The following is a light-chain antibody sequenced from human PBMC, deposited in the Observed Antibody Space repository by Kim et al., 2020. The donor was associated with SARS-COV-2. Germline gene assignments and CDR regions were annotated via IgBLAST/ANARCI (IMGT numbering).Light chain of an antibody. J-gene: IGKJ1*01. CDR3: QQSNSSPQT. CDR1: YNINTY. Sequence: DIQMTQSPSSLSASVGDRVTITCRASYNINTYLNWYQQKPGKAPSLLIYGTSNLQSGVPPRFSGSGSGTDFTLTINSLQFEDFATYYCQQSNSSPQTFGQGTKVDIK. V-gene: IGKV1-39*01. CDR2: GTS.